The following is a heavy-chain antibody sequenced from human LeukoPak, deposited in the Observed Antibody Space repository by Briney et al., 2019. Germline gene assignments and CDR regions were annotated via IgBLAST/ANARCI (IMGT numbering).Heavy chain of an antibody. J-gene: IGHJ4*02. D-gene: IGHD3-10*01. Sequence: ASVKVSCKASGYTFTTYDINWVRQATGQGLEWMGWMNPNSGNTGYAQKFQGRVTMTRNTSISTAYMELSSLRSEDTAVYYCARDSPLRGVIIRVGVFDYWGQGTLVTVSS. V-gene: IGHV1-8*01. CDR3: ARDSPLRGVIIRVGVFDY. CDR2: MNPNSGNT. CDR1: GYTFTTYD.